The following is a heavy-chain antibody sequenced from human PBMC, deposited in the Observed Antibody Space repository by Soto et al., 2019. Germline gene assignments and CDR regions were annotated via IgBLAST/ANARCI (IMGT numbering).Heavy chain of an antibody. CDR3: AGGPGGGYDAFDV. V-gene: IGHV1-8*01. CDR1: GYTFSTYD. D-gene: IGHD3-10*01. Sequence: QVQLVQSGAEVKRPGASVKVSCKASGYTFSTYDINWVRQAPGQGLEWMGWMYPDSGKTGFAQKFQERVTRTRKIPISTAYLELRSLRFEDTAVYYWAGGPGGGYDAFDVWGQGTMVTVSS. J-gene: IGHJ3*01. CDR2: MYPDSGKT.